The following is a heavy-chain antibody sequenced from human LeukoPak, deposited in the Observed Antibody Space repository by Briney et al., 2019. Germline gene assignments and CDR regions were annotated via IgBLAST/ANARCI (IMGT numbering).Heavy chain of an antibody. D-gene: IGHD2-15*01. V-gene: IGHV4-34*01. CDR2: INHSGST. Sequence: GSLRLSYAAPGFTFSNFGMNWVRQPPGKGLEWIGEINHSGSTNYNPSLKGRVTISVDTSKNQFSLKLSSVTAADTAVYYCARGVDIRGQGTLVTVSS. CDR1: GFTFSNFG. CDR3: ARGVDI. J-gene: IGHJ4*02.